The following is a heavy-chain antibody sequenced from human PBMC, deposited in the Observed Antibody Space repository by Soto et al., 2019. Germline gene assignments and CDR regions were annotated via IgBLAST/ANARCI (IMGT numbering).Heavy chain of an antibody. V-gene: IGHV5-51*01. CDR1: GYSFTSYW. Sequence: PGEPLKISCKGSGYSFTSYWIGWVRQMPGKGLEWMGIIYPGDSDTRYSPSFQGQVTISADKSISTAYLQWSSLKASDTAMYYCARHSSGYYYYYYGMDVWGQGTTVTVSS. J-gene: IGHJ6*02. CDR3: ARHSSGYYYYYYGMDV. CDR2: IYPGDSDT. D-gene: IGHD3-22*01.